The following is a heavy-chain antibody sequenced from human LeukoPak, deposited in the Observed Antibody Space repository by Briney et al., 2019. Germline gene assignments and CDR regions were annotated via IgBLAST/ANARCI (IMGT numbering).Heavy chain of an antibody. Sequence: ASVKVSCKTSGYTFTSYGISWVRQAPGQGLEWVGWISTYDGNTNYAQKLQGRVTLTTDTSTSTAYMELRSLRSDDTAVYYCARERPPQQLVPRNWFDPWGQGTLVTVSS. V-gene: IGHV1-18*01. CDR3: ARERPPQQLVPRNWFDP. CDR1: GYTFTSYG. J-gene: IGHJ5*02. CDR2: ISTYDGNT. D-gene: IGHD6-13*01.